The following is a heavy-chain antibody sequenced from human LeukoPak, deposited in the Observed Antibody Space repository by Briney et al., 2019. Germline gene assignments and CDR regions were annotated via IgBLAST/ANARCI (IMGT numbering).Heavy chain of an antibody. CDR2: IVVGSGNT. CDR1: GFTFTSSA. J-gene: IGHJ4*02. V-gene: IGHV1-58*02. D-gene: IGHD1-26*01. Sequence: SVKVSCKASGFTFTSSAMQWVRQACGQRLEWIGWIVVGSGNTNYAQKFQERVTITRDMSTSTAYMELSSLRSEDTAVYYCAADLEVAGGSYSGIYWGQGTLVTVSS. CDR3: AADLEVAGGSYSGIY.